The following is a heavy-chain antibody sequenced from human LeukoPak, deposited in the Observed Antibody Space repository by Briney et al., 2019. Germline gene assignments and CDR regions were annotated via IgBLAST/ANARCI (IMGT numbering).Heavy chain of an antibody. CDR3: ARDSRYYDSSGYYYWTG. CDR1: GYSISSGYY. D-gene: IGHD3-22*01. Sequence: PSETLSLTCAVSGYSISSGYYWGWIRQPPGKGLEWIGSTYHSGSTYYNPSLKSRVTISVDTSKNQFSLKLSSVTAADTAVYYCARDSRYYDSSGYYYWTGWGQGTLVTVSS. V-gene: IGHV4-38-2*02. J-gene: IGHJ4*02. CDR2: TYHSGST.